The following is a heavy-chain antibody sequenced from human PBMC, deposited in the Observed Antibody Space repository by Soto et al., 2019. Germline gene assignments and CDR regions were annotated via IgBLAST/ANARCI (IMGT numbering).Heavy chain of an antibody. CDR3: ARDYYDILTGYPFDY. V-gene: IGHV3-21*01. J-gene: IGHJ4*02. Sequence: GGSLRLSCAASGFTFSSYSMNWVRQAPGKGLEWVSSISSSSSYIYYTDSVKGRFTISRDNAKNSLYLQMNSLRAEDTAVYYCARDYYDILTGYPFDYWGQGTLVTVSS. D-gene: IGHD3-9*01. CDR1: GFTFSSYS. CDR2: ISSSSSYI.